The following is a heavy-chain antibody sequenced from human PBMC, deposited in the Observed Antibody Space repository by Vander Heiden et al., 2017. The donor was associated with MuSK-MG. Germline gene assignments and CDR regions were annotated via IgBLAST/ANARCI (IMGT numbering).Heavy chain of an antibody. V-gene: IGHV3-7*01. CDR3: ASVSYYDSRGDYSTPEGYFQH. CDR1: GFIFSNYW. J-gene: IGHJ1*01. CDR2: IKQDGSEK. D-gene: IGHD3-22*01. Sequence: EVLLVASGGGVVPPGGSLRLSCEATGFIFSNYWMSWVRQAPGKGLGWVANIKQDGSEKYYVDSVKGRFTISRDNAKNSLYLQINSLRAEDTAVYFCASVSYYDSRGDYSTPEGYFQHWGHGTLVTVS.